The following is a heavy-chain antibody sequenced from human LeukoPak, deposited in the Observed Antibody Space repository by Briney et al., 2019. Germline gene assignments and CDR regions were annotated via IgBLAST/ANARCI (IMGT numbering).Heavy chain of an antibody. CDR2: INPSGGST. J-gene: IGHJ6*02. V-gene: IGHV1-46*01. CDR1: GYSLTTYY. CDR3: ASVYLYGMDV. D-gene: IGHD2-8*01. Sequence: ASAKVSCKASGYSLTTYYMHWVRQAPGQGLEWMAKINPSGGSTNYAQKFQGRVTMTRDTPTNTVYMELSSLRTEDTAVYYCASVYLYGMDVWGQGTTVTVSS.